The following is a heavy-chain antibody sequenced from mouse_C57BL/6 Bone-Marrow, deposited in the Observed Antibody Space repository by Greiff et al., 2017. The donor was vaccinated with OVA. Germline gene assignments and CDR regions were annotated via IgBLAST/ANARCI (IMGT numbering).Heavy chain of an antibody. J-gene: IGHJ2*01. CDR2: ISSGSSTI. Sequence: DVQLVESGGGLVKPGGSLKLSCAASGFTFSDYGMHWVRQAPEKGLEWVAYISSGSSTIYYADTVKGRFTISRDNAKNTLFLQMTSLRSEDTAMYYCARSRGYFDYWGQGTTLTVSS. V-gene: IGHV5-17*01. CDR3: ARSRGYFDY. CDR1: GFTFSDYG.